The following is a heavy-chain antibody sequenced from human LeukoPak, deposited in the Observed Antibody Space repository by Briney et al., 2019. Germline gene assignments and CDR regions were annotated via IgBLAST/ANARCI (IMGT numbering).Heavy chain of an antibody. D-gene: IGHD6-19*01. J-gene: IGHJ3*02. CDR2: IIPIFGTA. V-gene: IGHV1-69*01. CDR1: GGTFSSYA. CDR3: ARGGIAVASAFDI. Sequence: SVKVPCKASGGTFSSYAISWVRQAPGQGLEWMGGIIPIFGTANYAQKFQGRVTITADESTSTAYMELSSLRSEDTAVYYCARGGIAVASAFDIWGQGTMVTVSS.